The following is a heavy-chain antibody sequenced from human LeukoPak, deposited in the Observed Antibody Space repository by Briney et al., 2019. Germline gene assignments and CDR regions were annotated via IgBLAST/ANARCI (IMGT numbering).Heavy chain of an antibody. V-gene: IGHV3-53*05. J-gene: IGHJ4*02. CDR2: IYSGGST. Sequence: GGSLRLSCAASGFTVSSNYIIWVRQAPGKGLEWVSLIYSGGSTYYADSVKGRFTISRDNSKNWLYLQMNSLRPEDTAVYYCAKDRSKGSYGDEFDHWGQGTLVTVSS. D-gene: IGHD1-26*01. CDR1: GFTVSSNY. CDR3: AKDRSKGSYGDEFDH.